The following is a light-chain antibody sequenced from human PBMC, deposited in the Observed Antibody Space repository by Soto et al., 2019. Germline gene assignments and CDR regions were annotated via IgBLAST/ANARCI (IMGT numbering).Light chain of an antibody. CDR2: AAS. CDR3: QVYGNSPMYT. V-gene: IGKV3-20*01. CDR1: QSVSNSS. Sequence: EIVLTQSPGTLSLSPGERATFSCRASQSVSNSSLAWYHRKPGQAPRLLLFAASRRATGIPDTFSGSGSGTDFTLTISRLEPEDFAVYYCQVYGNSPMYTFGQGTRLELK. J-gene: IGKJ2*01.